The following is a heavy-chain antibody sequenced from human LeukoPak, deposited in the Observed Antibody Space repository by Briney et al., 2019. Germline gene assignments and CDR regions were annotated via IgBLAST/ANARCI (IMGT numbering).Heavy chain of an antibody. D-gene: IGHD5-18*01. CDR2: ISGSGGST. CDR1: GFTFSRYA. CDR3: AKGGVQVWYYLEY. Sequence: GGSLRLSCAASGFTFSRYAMNWVRQAPGKGLEWVAVISGSGGSTSYADSVKGRFTISRDNSKNTLYLQMNSLRAEDTAVYYCAKGGVQVWYYLEYWGQGTVVTVSS. J-gene: IGHJ4*02. V-gene: IGHV3-23*01.